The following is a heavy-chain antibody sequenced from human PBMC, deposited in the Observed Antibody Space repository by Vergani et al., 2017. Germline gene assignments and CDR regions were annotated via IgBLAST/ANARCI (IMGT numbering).Heavy chain of an antibody. CDR3: AREWQRTPKN. J-gene: IGHJ4*02. D-gene: IGHD1-1*01. Sequence: QVQLVQSGAELKKPGASVSVSCKGSSHTFQTYGISWVRQAPGKGLEWMAWIRPYTGHTIYAQKFQDRVTMTADTSTNTAYMELSRLRSDDTAVYYCAREWQRTPKNWGQGTLVTVSS. CDR1: SHTFQTYG. V-gene: IGHV1-18*01. CDR2: IRPYTGHT.